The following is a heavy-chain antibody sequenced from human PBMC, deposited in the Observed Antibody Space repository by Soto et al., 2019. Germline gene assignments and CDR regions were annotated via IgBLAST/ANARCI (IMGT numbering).Heavy chain of an antibody. CDR2: IGPDGSET. V-gene: IGHV3-7*03. Sequence: VQLVQSGGGLVQPGGSLRLSCVASGFTFTDFYMNWVRQAPGKGLEWVANIGPDGSETNYVESVKGRFTTSRDNAKNSLFLQMNSLRADDTAVYYCAGWGGHDYNYWGQGILVTVSS. D-gene: IGHD4-4*01. J-gene: IGHJ4*02. CDR1: GFTFTDFY. CDR3: AGWGGHDYNY.